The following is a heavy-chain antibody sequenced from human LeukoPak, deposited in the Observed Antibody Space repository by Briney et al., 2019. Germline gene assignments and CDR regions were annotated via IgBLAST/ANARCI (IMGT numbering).Heavy chain of an antibody. CDR3: ATGLNYYDTIGSGWFDP. CDR2: FDPEDGET. CDR1: GYTLTELS. D-gene: IGHD3-22*01. Sequence: GASVKVSCKVSGYTLTELSMHWVRQAPGKGLEWMGGFDPEDGETIYAQKFQGRVTMTEDTSTDTAYMELGSLRSEDTAVYYCATGLNYYDTIGSGWFDPWGQGTLVTVSS. V-gene: IGHV1-24*01. J-gene: IGHJ5*02.